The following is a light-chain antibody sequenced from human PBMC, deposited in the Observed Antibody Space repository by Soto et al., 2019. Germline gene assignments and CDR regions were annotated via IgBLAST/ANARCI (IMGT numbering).Light chain of an antibody. V-gene: IGKV3-11*01. CDR1: QSVTSY. J-gene: IGKJ5*01. Sequence: VYPQSPSTLSFSPAERAAPSCSASQSVTSYLAWYQQRPGQAPRLLINDASRRATGIPDRFSGSGSGADFTLTIISLEPEDFAVYYCQQRSSWPITFGQGTLLEF. CDR2: DAS. CDR3: QQRSSWPIT.